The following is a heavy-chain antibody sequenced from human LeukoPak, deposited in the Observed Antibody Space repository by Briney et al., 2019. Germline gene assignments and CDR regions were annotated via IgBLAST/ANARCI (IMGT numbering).Heavy chain of an antibody. D-gene: IGHD6-19*01. Sequence: ASVNVSCKASGYTFTSYGISWVRQAPGQGLEWMGWISAYNGNTNYAQKLQGRVTMTTDTSTSTAYMELGSLRSDDTAVYYCARAPLEGIAVAGTEYFQHWGQGTLVTVSS. J-gene: IGHJ1*01. CDR3: ARAPLEGIAVAGTEYFQH. CDR2: ISAYNGNT. V-gene: IGHV1-18*01. CDR1: GYTFTSYG.